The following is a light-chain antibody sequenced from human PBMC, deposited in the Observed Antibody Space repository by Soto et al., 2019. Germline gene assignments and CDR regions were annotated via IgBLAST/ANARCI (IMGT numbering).Light chain of an antibody. CDR1: QSVSSSY. V-gene: IGKV3-20*01. CDR2: GAS. CDR3: QQYGSSPFT. Sequence: ESALTQSPGTLSMSPGERATLSCRASQSVSSSYSAWYQQKPGQAPRLLIYGASRRATGIPDRFSGSWSGTDFTLTISRLEPEDFAVYYCQQYGSSPFTFGPGTKVDIK. J-gene: IGKJ3*01.